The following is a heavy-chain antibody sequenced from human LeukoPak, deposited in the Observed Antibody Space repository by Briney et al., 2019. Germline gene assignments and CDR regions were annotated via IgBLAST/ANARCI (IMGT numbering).Heavy chain of an antibody. D-gene: IGHD3-10*01. CDR1: GYTFTRYY. CDR2: INPYSGGT. Sequence: ASVKVSCQASGYTFTRYYMHWVRQAPGQGLEWMGRINPYSGGTNYAPKLQGRVTMTRDTSISTAYMELSRLRSDDTAVYYCASTPLGNYGSGSYLGYFDYGGQGTVVTVS. V-gene: IGHV1-2*06. CDR3: ASTPLGNYGSGSYLGYFDY. J-gene: IGHJ4*02.